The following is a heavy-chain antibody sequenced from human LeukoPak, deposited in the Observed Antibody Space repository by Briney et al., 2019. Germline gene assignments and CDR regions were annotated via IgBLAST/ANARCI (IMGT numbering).Heavy chain of an antibody. CDR3: ARALNGYFYAFDS. D-gene: IGHD2/OR15-2a*01. J-gene: IGHJ4*02. V-gene: IGHV4-30-4*01. CDR1: GGSISSGEYY. CDR2: FSYTGST. Sequence: SQTLSLTCTVSGGSISSGEYYWRWIRQPPGKGLEWIGYFSYTGSTYYNPSVKSRVSMSVDTSKNQFSLKLTSVTAADTAVYYCARALNGYFYAFDSWGQGTLVTVSS.